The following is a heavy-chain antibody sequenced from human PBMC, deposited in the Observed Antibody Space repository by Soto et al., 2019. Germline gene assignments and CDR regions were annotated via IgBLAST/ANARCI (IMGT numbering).Heavy chain of an antibody. CDR2: INSGNGNT. CDR3: ARDMGYCSSSSCYNPLFDY. V-gene: IGHV1-3*01. Sequence: ASVKVSCKASGYTFTSYAMHWVRQAPGQRLEWMGWINSGNGNTKYSQKFQGRVTITRDTSASTAYMELSSLRSEDTAVYYRARDMGYCSSSSCYNPLFDYWGQGTLVTVSS. D-gene: IGHD2-2*02. J-gene: IGHJ4*02. CDR1: GYTFTSYA.